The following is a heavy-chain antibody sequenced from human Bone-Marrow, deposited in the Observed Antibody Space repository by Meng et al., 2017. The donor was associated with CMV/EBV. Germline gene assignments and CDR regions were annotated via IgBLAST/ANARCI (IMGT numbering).Heavy chain of an antibody. CDR2: INPNSGGT. V-gene: IGHV1-2*02. CDR3: ARGRTLPVMDV. CDR1: GYTFTSYD. D-gene: IGHD1-14*01. Sequence: ASVKVSCKASGYTFTSYDINWVRQAPGQGLGWMGWINPNSGGTNYAQKFQGRVTMTRDTSISTAYMELSRLRSDDTAVYYCARGRTLPVMDVWGQGTTVTVSS. J-gene: IGHJ6*02.